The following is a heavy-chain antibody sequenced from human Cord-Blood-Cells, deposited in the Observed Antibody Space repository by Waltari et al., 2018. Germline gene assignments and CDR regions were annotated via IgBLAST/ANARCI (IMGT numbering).Heavy chain of an antibody. CDR2: INHSGST. D-gene: IGHD1-1*01. CDR3: ARGRVQLERRGLGAFDI. V-gene: IGHV4-34*01. J-gene: IGHJ3*02. CDR1: GGSFSGYY. Sequence: QVQLQQWGAGLLKPSETLSLTCAVYGGSFSGYYWSWIRQPPGKGVGWIGEINHSGSTNDTPYLKSLVTISVDTSKNQFSLKLSSVTAADTAVYYCARGRVQLERRGLGAFDIWGQGTMVTVSS.